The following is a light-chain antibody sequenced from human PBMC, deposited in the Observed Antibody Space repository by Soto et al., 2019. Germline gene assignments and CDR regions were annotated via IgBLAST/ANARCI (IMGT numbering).Light chain of an antibody. CDR1: QNIGNW. CDR3: QQYNDEPWT. Sequence: DIQMTQSPSTLSASVGDRVTITCRASQNIGNWLAWYQQKPGKTPDLLIYDASSLESGVPLGFSGSGSGTEFTLTISSLQTDDSATYYCQQYNDEPWTFGQGTKV. CDR2: DAS. V-gene: IGKV1-5*01. J-gene: IGKJ1*01.